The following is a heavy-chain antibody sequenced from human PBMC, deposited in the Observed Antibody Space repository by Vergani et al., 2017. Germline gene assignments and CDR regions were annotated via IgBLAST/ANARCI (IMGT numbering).Heavy chain of an antibody. Sequence: EVQLLESGGGLVQPGGSLRLSCAASGFTFSSYAMSWVRQAPGKGLEWVSVVSGSGGTKSYADSVKGRFTISRDNTKNTLYLQMNSLRAEDTAVYYCAKNIEGYQLLSWFDPWGQGTLVTVSS. CDR3: AKNIEGYQLLSWFDP. V-gene: IGHV3-23*01. D-gene: IGHD2-2*01. CDR1: GFTFSSYA. CDR2: VSGSGGTK. J-gene: IGHJ5*02.